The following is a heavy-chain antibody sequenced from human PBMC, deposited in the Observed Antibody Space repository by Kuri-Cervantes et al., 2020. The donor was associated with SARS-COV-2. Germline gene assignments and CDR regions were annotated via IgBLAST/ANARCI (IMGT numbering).Heavy chain of an antibody. CDR1: GFTFSSYA. CDR3: AKRGGGILAPDI. Sequence: GESLNLSFAASGFTFSSYAMSWVRQAPGKGLELVSAISGNGGSTYYADSVKGRFTISRDNSKNTLYLQMNSLSAADTAVFYCAKRGGGILAPDIWGQGTMVTVSS. D-gene: IGHD2-15*01. CDR2: ISGNGGST. J-gene: IGHJ3*02. V-gene: IGHV3-23*01.